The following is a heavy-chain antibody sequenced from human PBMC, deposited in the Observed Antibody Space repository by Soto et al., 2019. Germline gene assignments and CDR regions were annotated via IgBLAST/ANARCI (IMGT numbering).Heavy chain of an antibody. CDR1: GFTFSSNG. Sequence: GSLRLSCAASGFTFSSNGMHWVRQAPGKGLEWVAVISYDGSNKYYADSVKGRFTISRDNSKNTLYLQMNSLRAEDTAVYYCAKGARLRYVDWVVSDPWGQGTVVTVSS. CDR3: AKGARLRYVDWVVSDP. J-gene: IGHJ5*02. CDR2: ISYDGSNK. V-gene: IGHV3-30*18. D-gene: IGHD3-9*01.